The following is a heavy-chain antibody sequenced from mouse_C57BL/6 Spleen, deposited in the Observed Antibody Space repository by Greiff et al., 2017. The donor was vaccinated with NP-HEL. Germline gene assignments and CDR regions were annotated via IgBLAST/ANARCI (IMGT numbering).Heavy chain of an antibody. CDR2: IYPGDGDT. D-gene: IGHD1-1*01. Sequence: QVQLQQSGPELVKPGASVKISCKASGYAFSSSWMNWVKQRPGKGLEWIGRIYPGDGDTNYNGKFKGKATLTADKSSSTAYMQLSSLTSEDSAVYFCARSDYYGSSAFADWGQGTLVTVSA. CDR3: ARSDYYGSSAFAD. J-gene: IGHJ3*01. CDR1: GYAFSSSW. V-gene: IGHV1-82*01.